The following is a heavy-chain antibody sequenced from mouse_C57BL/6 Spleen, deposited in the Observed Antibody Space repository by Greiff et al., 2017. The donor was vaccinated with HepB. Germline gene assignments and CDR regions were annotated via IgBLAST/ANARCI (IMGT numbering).Heavy chain of an antibody. J-gene: IGHJ3*01. CDR3: ARDEDDGYSWFAY. D-gene: IGHD2-3*01. Sequence: EVMLVESGGGLVKPGGSLKLSCAASGFTFSSYAMSWVRQTPEKRLEWVATISDGGSYTYYPDNVKGRFTISRDNAKNNLYLQMSHLKSEDTAMYYCARDEDDGYSWFAYWGQGTLVTVSA. CDR2: ISDGGSYT. V-gene: IGHV5-4*01. CDR1: GFTFSSYA.